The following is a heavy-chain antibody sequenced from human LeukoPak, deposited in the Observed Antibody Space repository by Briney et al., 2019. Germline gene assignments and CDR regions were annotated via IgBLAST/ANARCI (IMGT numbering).Heavy chain of an antibody. J-gene: IGHJ5*02. D-gene: IGHD2-2*01. CDR1: GWSFNDYY. V-gene: IGHV4-34*01. CDR3: ARGQVPAARGHNWFDP. CDR2: INAGGNT. Sequence: PSETLSLTCAVSGWSFNDYYLNWIRQPPGKGLEWIGEINAGGNTNYNPSLKSRVTISVDTSKNQFSLSLSSMSASDTAVYYCARGQVPAARGHNWFDPWGQGTLVTVSS.